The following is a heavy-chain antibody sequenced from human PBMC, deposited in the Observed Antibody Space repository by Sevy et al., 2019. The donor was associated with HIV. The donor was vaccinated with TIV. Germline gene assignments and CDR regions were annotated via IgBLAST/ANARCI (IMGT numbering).Heavy chain of an antibody. Sequence: SQTLSLTCAISGDSVSSNIAAWNWIRQSPSRGLEWLGRTYYRSHRSKWFNDYAVSVKSRINISPDTSRNQFFLQLTSVPPEDTAVYYCGKSVAGGGLGSDTFDVWAQGTMVTVSS. CDR3: GKSVAGGGLGSDTFDV. CDR1: GDSVSSNIAA. V-gene: IGHV6-1*01. J-gene: IGHJ3*01. CDR2: TYYRSHRSKWFN. D-gene: IGHD3-16*01.